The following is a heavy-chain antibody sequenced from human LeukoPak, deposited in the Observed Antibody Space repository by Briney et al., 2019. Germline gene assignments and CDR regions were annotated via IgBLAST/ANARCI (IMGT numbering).Heavy chain of an antibody. CDR2: VYTSGST. CDR1: GGSISGYY. CDR3: ARLITGTTTAFDI. J-gene: IGHJ3*02. V-gene: IGHV4-4*07. D-gene: IGHD1-7*01. Sequence: SETLSLTCSVSGGSISGYYWAWIRQPAGEGLEWIGRVYTSGSTHYNPSLKTRLTTSVDTSKNQFSLKLSSVTAADTAVYYCARLITGTTTAFDIWGQGTMVTVSS.